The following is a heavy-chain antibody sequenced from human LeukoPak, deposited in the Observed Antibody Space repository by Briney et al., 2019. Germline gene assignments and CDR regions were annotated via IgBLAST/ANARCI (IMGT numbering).Heavy chain of an antibody. CDR2: IYHSGST. Sequence: SETLSLTCTVSGYSISSGYYWGWIRQPPGKGLEWIGSIYHSGSTYYNPSLKSRVTISVDTSKNQFSLKLSSVTAADTAVYYCARVRSGYYGPYYFDYWGQGTLVTVSS. J-gene: IGHJ4*02. D-gene: IGHD3-3*01. CDR3: ARVRSGYYGPYYFDY. CDR1: GYSISSGYY. V-gene: IGHV4-38-2*02.